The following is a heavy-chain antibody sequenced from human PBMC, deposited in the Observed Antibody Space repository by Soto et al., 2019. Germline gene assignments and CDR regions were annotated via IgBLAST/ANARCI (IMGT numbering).Heavy chain of an antibody. Sequence: EVQLVESGGGLIQPGGSLKLSWAASGFTVGNNYMSWVRQAPGKGLDWVSLIYSTGTTKYADSVKGRFTVSRDNAKNTLYLQMNSLRAEDTAVYYCAKDGRGSGSHYNSFGYWGQGTLVTVSS. D-gene: IGHD3-10*01. CDR1: GFTVGNNY. CDR3: AKDGRGSGSHYNSFGY. CDR2: IYSTGTT. V-gene: IGHV3-53*01. J-gene: IGHJ4*02.